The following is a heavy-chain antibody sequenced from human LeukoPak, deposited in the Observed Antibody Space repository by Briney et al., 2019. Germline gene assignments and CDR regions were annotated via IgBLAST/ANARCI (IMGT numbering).Heavy chain of an antibody. J-gene: IGHJ4*02. V-gene: IGHV1-8*03. CDR2: MNPNSGNT. CDR1: GYTFTSYD. CDR3: ARDRGGLGSYFTGYDY. D-gene: IGHD1-26*01. Sequence: ASVKVSCKASGYTFTSYDINWVRQATGQGLEWMGWMNPNSGNTGYAQKFQGRVTITRNTSISTAYMELSSLRSEDTAVYYCARDRGGLGSYFTGYDYWGQGTLVTVSS.